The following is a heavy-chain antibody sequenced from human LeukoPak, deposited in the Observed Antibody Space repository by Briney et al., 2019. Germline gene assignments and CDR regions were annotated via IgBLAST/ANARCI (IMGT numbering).Heavy chain of an antibody. Sequence: GGSLRLSCTASGFTFSNYSMNWVRQAPGKGLEWVSSISSSSSYIYYADSVKGRFTISRDNAKNSLYLQMNSLRAEDTAVYYCARVGSFDAFDIWGQGTMVTVSS. CDR3: ARVGSFDAFDI. CDR2: ISSSSSYI. J-gene: IGHJ3*02. V-gene: IGHV3-21*01. D-gene: IGHD1-26*01. CDR1: GFTFSNYS.